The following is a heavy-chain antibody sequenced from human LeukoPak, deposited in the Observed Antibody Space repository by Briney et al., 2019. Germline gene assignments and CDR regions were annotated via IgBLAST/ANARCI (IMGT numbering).Heavy chain of an antibody. V-gene: IGHV3-23*01. CDR1: GFTFSSFA. D-gene: IGHD3-16*01. CDR2: ISGSGGST. J-gene: IGHJ4*02. CDR3: AKQNARGGTYEPVTV. Sequence: GGSLRLSCAASGFTFSSFAMSWVRQAPGKGLEWVSVISGSGGSTYYADSVKGRFIISRDKSKNTLYLQMNSLRAEDTAVYYCAKQNARGGTYEPVTVWGQAALVTVSS.